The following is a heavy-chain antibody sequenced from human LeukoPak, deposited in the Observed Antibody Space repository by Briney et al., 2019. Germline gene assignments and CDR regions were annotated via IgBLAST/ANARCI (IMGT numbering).Heavy chain of an antibody. J-gene: IGHJ6*02. CDR2: ISDSGGST. V-gene: IGHV3-64D*09. Sequence: GGSLRLSCAASGFSFSTYGMHWVRQAPGKGLEYVSAISDSGGSTYYADSVKGRFTISRDNSKNTLYLQMSSLRAEDTAVYFCVRGYSFGPYGMDVWGQGTTVTISS. CDR3: VRGYSFGPYGMDV. D-gene: IGHD2-15*01. CDR1: GFSFSTYG.